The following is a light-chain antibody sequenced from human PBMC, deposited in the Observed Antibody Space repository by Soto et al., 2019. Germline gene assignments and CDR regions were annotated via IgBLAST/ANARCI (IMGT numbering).Light chain of an antibody. CDR1: QSLTSN. J-gene: IGKJ1*01. CDR2: GGS. Sequence: VVMTQSPATLSVSPGDGVTLSCRASQSLTSNLAWYQHKVGQAPRLLIYGGSVRATGVPARFSGRGSGAEFSLTISSLQSEDSATYYCLQDINYPWTFGQGTKVEIK. CDR3: LQDINYPWT. V-gene: IGKV3-15*01.